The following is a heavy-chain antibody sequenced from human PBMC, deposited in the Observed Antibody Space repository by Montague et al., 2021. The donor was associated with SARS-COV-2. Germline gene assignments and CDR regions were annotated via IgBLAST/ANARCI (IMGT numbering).Heavy chain of an antibody. V-gene: IGHV4-31*03. CDR3: ASGHLSVSMIVVVFTSASFYFDY. J-gene: IGHJ4*02. CDR1: GGSISSGGYY. D-gene: IGHD3-22*01. Sequence: TLSLTCTVSGGSISSGGYYWSWIRPHPGKGLEWIVYIYYSGSTYYNPSLKSRVTISVDKLKNQFSLRPSSVTAADTAVYFCASGHLSVSMIVVVFTSASFYFDYWGQGALVTVSS. CDR2: IYYSGST.